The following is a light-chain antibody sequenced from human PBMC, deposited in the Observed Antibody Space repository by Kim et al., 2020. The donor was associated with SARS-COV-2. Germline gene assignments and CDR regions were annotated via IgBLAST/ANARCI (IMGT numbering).Light chain of an antibody. CDR1: SSDVGRFNY. Sequence: GQSVTISCPGTSSDVGRFNYVSWYQQHPGKAPKLIIYEVTKRPSGVPDRFSGSKSGDTASLTVSGLQAEDEADYYCSSYAGSTTYVFGTGTKVTVL. J-gene: IGLJ1*01. CDR2: EVT. V-gene: IGLV2-8*01. CDR3: SSYAGSTTYV.